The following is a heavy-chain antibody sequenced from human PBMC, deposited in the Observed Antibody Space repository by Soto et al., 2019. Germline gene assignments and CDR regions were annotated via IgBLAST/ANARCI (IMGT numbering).Heavy chain of an antibody. J-gene: IGHJ6*02. Sequence: KASETLSLTCTVSGGSISSYYWSWIRQPAGKGLEWIGRIYTSGSTNYNPSLKSRVTMSVDTSKNQFSLKLSSVTAADTAVYYCAREDIVVVPAAPYYYYGMDVWGQGTTVTVS. D-gene: IGHD2-2*01. V-gene: IGHV4-4*07. CDR3: AREDIVVVPAAPYYYYGMDV. CDR1: GGSISSYY. CDR2: IYTSGST.